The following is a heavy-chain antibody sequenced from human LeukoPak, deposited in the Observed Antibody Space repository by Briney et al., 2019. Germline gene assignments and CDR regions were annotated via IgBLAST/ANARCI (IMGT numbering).Heavy chain of an antibody. CDR1: GGSISSSSYY. V-gene: IGHV4-61*01. J-gene: IGHJ4*02. CDR3: ARVGDYGYFDY. CDR2: IYYSGST. Sequence: SETLSLTCTVSGGSISSSSYYWSWIRQPPGKGLEWIGYIYYSGSTNYNPSLKSRVTISVDTSKTQFSLKLSSVTAADTAVYYCARVGDYGYFDYWGQGTLVTVSS. D-gene: IGHD4-17*01.